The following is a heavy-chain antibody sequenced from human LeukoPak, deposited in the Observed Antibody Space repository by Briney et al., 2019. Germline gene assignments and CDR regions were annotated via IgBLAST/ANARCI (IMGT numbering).Heavy chain of an antibody. CDR1: VGSISSYY. CDR2: IYYSGSN. V-gene: IGHV4-59*01. J-gene: IGHJ4*02. Sequence: SETLSLTCTVSVGSISSYYWSWIRQPPGKELEWIGYIYYSGSNNYNPSLKSRVTISVDTSKNQFSLKLSSVTAADTGVYYCARDPNSGYLDYWGQGTLVTVSS. CDR3: ARDPNSGYLDY. D-gene: IGHD5-12*01.